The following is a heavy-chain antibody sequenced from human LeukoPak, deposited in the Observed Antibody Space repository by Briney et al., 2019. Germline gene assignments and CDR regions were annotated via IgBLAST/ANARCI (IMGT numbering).Heavy chain of an antibody. CDR2: VSSRGAT. Sequence: SETLSLTCNVSGASISDYYWSWIRQSPTRGLEWIGYVSSRGATNSNPSLKSRVTTSAHTSENQLSLKLTSVTAADTAVYYCARAQKTMLSRAVYFFDFWGQGLLVTVSS. J-gene: IGHJ4*02. D-gene: IGHD2-2*01. CDR3: ARAQKTMLSRAVYFFDF. CDR1: GASISDYY. V-gene: IGHV4-59*01.